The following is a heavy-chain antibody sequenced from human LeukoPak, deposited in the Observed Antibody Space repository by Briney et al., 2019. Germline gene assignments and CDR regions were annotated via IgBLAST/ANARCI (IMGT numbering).Heavy chain of an antibody. D-gene: IGHD3-22*01. Sequence: GSLRLSCAASGFTVSSSYMSWVRQPPGKGLEWIGSIYYSGSTYYNPSLKSRVTISVDTSKNQFSLKLSSVTAADTAVYYCARGEGGSSGYLLYFDYWGQGTLVTVSS. CDR1: GFTVSSSY. CDR3: ARGEGGSSGYLLYFDY. V-gene: IGHV4-39*01. J-gene: IGHJ4*02. CDR2: IYYSGST.